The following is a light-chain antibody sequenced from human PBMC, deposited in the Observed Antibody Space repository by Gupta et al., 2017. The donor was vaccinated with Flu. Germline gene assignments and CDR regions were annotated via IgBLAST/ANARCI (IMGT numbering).Light chain of an antibody. V-gene: IGLV2-14*03. CDR1: GSSNY. CDR3: ASYQFSVGLV. CDR2: HVM. J-gene: IGLJ3*02. Sequence: QSALTQPASVSGTPGKTITISCSGIGSSNYVSWYQQLPGKAPRLILFHVMYRPSGISDRFSGSKYTDRASLTISGLRKDDEGDYYCASYQFSVGLVFGGGTTVTVL.